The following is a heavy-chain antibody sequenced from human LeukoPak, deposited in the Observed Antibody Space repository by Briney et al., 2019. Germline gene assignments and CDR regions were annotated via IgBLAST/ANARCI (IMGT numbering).Heavy chain of an antibody. CDR3: ASASSGPGSYYYYGMDV. CDR1: GGSISSGGYC. D-gene: IGHD6-19*01. Sequence: SETLSLTCTVSGGSISSGGYCWSWIRQHPGKGLEWIGYIYYSGSTYYNPSLKSRVTISVDTSKNQFSLKLSSVTAADTAVYYCASASSGPGSYYYYGMDVWGQGTTVTVSS. CDR2: IYYSGST. J-gene: IGHJ6*02. V-gene: IGHV4-31*03.